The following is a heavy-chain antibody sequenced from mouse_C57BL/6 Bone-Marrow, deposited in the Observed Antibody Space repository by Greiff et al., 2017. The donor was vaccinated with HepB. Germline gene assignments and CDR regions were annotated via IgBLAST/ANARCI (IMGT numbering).Heavy chain of an antibody. CDR2: IRSKSNNYAT. V-gene: IGHV10-1*01. CDR3: VRHPDARYFDV. Sequence: EVKLMESGGGLVQPKGSLKLSCAASGFSFNTYAMNWVRQAPGKGLEWVARIRSKSNNYATYYADSVKDRFTISRDDSESMLYLQMNNLKTEDTAMYYCVRHPDARYFDVWGTGTTVTVSS. CDR1: GFSFNTYA. J-gene: IGHJ1*03.